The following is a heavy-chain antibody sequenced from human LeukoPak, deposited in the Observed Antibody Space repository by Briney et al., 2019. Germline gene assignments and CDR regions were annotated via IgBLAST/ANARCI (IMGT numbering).Heavy chain of an antibody. D-gene: IGHD1-1*01. J-gene: IGHJ4*02. V-gene: IGHV4-59*01. CDR1: GGSISSYY. CDR3: ARGERLGPDF. CDR2: IYYSGSS. Sequence: SSETLSLTCTVSGGSISSYYWSWIRQPPGKGLEWIGYIYYSGSSNYNPSLQSRVTISVDTSRGHFSLKLSSATAADTAVYYCARGERLGPDFWGQGTLVTVSS.